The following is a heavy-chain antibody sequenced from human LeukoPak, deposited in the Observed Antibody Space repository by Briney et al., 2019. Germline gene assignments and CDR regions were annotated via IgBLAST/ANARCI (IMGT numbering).Heavy chain of an antibody. Sequence: GESLKISCKGSGYSFTSYWIGWVRQMPGKGLEWMGIIYPGDSDTRYSPSFQGQVTISAEKSISTASLQWSSLKASHTAMYYCARSITMVRGVPYNWFDPWGQGTLVTVSS. CDR2: IYPGDSDT. CDR3: ARSITMVRGVPYNWFDP. V-gene: IGHV5-51*01. J-gene: IGHJ5*02. CDR1: GYSFTSYW. D-gene: IGHD3-10*01.